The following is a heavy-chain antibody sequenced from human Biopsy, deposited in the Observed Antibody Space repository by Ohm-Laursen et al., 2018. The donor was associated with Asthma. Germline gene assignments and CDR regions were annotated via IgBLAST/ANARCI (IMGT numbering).Heavy chain of an antibody. CDR2: VHSSGST. Sequence: SDTLSLTCTVSPGSINDYYWNWIRRFPGKGLEWIGYVHSSGSTRFNPSLKSRVTVSVDTSVDQVSLKLSSVSAADTAIYYCARATSTWSQSGPHFFDRWGPGTLVTVSS. CDR3: ARATSTWSQSGPHFFDR. V-gene: IGHV4-59*07. CDR1: PGSINDYY. D-gene: IGHD6-13*01. J-gene: IGHJ5*02.